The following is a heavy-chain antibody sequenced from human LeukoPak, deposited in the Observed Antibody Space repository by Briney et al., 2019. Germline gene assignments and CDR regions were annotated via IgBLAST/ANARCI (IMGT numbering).Heavy chain of an antibody. CDR1: GDSISSYY. D-gene: IGHD3-10*01. CDR3: ARHKNSGTYPLDS. J-gene: IGHJ4*02. Sequence: SGTLSLTCTVSGDSISSYYWSWTRQPPGKGLEYIGYIHYSGITNYNPSLKSRVTMSVDTSKNQFSLKLSSVTAADTAVYYCARHKNSGTYPLDSWGQGTLVTVSS. CDR2: IHYSGIT. V-gene: IGHV4-59*08.